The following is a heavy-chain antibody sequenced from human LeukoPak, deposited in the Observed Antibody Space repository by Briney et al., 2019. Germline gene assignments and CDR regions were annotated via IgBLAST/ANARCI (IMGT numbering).Heavy chain of an antibody. CDR2: TYYRSKWYD. CDR1: GDSVSSDSAA. V-gene: IGHV6-1*01. Sequence: SRTLSLTCAISGDSVSSDSAAWSWIRQSPSRGLEWLGRTYYRSKWYDDYAVSVKSRITINPDTSKNQFSLQLNSVTPEDTAVYYCARVVAAAGTYYYYGMDVWGQGTTVTVSS. J-gene: IGHJ6*02. D-gene: IGHD6-13*01. CDR3: ARVVAAAGTYYYYGMDV.